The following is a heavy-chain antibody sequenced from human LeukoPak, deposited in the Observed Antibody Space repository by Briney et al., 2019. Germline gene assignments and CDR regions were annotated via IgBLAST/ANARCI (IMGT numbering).Heavy chain of an antibody. D-gene: IGHD6-13*01. Sequence: GGSLRLSCAASGFTFDDYAMHWVRQPPGKGLEWVSGISWNSGSIGYADSVKGRFTISRDNAKNSLYLQMNSLRAEDTALYYCAKSGGYSSSWPDYWGQGTLVTVSS. CDR2: ISWNSGSI. CDR3: AKSGGYSSSWPDY. CDR1: GFTFDDYA. J-gene: IGHJ4*02. V-gene: IGHV3-9*01.